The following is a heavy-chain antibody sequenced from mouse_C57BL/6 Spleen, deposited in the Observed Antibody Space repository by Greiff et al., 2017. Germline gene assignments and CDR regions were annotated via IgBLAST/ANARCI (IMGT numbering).Heavy chain of an antibody. CDR1: GFTFSSYA. V-gene: IGHV5-9-1*02. D-gene: IGHD1-1*01. J-gene: IGHJ4*01. Sequence: EVKLVESGEGLVKPGGSLKLSCAASGFTFSSYAMSWVRQTPEKRLEWVAYISSGGDYIYYADTVKGRFTISRDNARNTLYLQMSSLKSEDTAMYYCTRYRHYYGNYYAMDYWGQGTSVTVAS. CDR3: TRYRHYYGNYYAMDY. CDR2: ISSGGDYI.